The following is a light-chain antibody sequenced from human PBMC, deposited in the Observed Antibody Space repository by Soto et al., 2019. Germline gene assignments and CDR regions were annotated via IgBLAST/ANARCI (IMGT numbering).Light chain of an antibody. V-gene: IGKV3-20*01. CDR2: GAS. CDR1: QSVRGN. J-gene: IGKJ1*01. CDR3: QQYGSSSRT. Sequence: IVMKQSPTCLSVSPFERASFSCRASQSVRGNLAWYQQKPGLSPRLLIYGASNRAAGIPARFSGSGSGTDFTLTISRLEPEDCAVYYCQQYGSSSRTFGQGTKVDIK.